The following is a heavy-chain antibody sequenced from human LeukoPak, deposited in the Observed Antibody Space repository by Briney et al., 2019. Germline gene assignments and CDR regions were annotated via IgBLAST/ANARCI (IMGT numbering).Heavy chain of an antibody. CDR1: GFTFTSSA. J-gene: IGHJ3*02. Sequence: SVKVSCKASGFTFTSSAMQWVRQARGQRLEWIGWIVVGSGNTNYAQKFQERVTITRDISTSTAYMELSSLRSEDTAVYYCAAVAGHNPDDAFDIWGQGTMVTVSS. CDR3: AAVAGHNPDDAFDI. V-gene: IGHV1-58*02. CDR2: IVVGSGNT. D-gene: IGHD6-19*01.